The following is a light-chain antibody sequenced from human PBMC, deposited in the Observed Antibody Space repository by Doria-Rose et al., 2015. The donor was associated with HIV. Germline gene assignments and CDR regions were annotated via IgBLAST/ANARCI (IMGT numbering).Light chain of an antibody. CDR3: QQSFSTPRT. CDR1: QNIHLF. Sequence: TQSPSSLSASVGDRVTITRRASQNIHLFLNWYQQRPGRVPKVLIYATSTLQSRVPSRFSGSGSGTDFTLTISSVQPEDFATYYCQQSFSTPRTFGPGTKVEMK. CDR2: ATS. J-gene: IGKJ1*01. V-gene: IGKV1-39*01.